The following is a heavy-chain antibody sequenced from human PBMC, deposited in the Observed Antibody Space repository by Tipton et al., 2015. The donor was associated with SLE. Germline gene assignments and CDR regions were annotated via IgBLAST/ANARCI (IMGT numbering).Heavy chain of an antibody. CDR3: ARDPGARVFDQ. Sequence: TLSLTCTVSGGSINSGSYYWNWIRQSAGKGLEWIGRVYISGSPYYNPSLKSRVAMSVDTSKNQFSLRLTSVTAADTAVYYCARDPGARVFDQWGQGTLVTVSS. CDR1: GGSINSGSYY. V-gene: IGHV4-61*02. J-gene: IGHJ5*02. CDR2: VYISGSP.